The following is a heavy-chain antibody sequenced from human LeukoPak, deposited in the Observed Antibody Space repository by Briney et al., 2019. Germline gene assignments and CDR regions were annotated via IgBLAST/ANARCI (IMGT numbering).Heavy chain of an antibody. CDR2: IYSGGST. D-gene: IGHD5-12*01. Sequence: GGSLRLSCAASGFTVSSNYMSWVRQAPGEGLEWVSVIYSGGSTYYADSVKGRFTISRDNSKNTLYLQMNSLRAEDTAVYYCARDTGLRAAFDYWGQGTLVTVSS. V-gene: IGHV3-66*01. CDR1: GFTVSSNY. CDR3: ARDTGLRAAFDY. J-gene: IGHJ4*02.